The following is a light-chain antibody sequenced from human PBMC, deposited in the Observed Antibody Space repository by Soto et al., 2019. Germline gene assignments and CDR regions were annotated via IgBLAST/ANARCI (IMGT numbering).Light chain of an antibody. CDR3: GAWDSRLTSWM. CDR2: DNN. V-gene: IGLV1-51*01. J-gene: IGLJ3*02. Sequence: QSVLTQPPSVSAAPGQTVTISCSGSSSNIGNNYVTWYQQFPGTAPKLLIYDNNERPSGIPDRFSGSKSGTSATLGITGLQTGDEAYYFCGAWDSRLTSWMFGGGTKLTVL. CDR1: SSNIGNNY.